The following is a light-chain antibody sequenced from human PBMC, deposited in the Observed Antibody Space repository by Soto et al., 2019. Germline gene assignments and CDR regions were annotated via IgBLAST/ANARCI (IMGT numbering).Light chain of an antibody. CDR1: QNVSNSY. V-gene: IGKV3D-20*01. CDR2: DAS. Sequence: EIVLTQSPATLSLSPGERATLSCGASQNVSNSYLAWYQQKPGLAPRLLIYDASSRAIGIPDRFSGSGSGADFTLTISRLEPEDFAVYYCQQYGTSRWTFGQGTKVEIK. CDR3: QQYGTSRWT. J-gene: IGKJ1*01.